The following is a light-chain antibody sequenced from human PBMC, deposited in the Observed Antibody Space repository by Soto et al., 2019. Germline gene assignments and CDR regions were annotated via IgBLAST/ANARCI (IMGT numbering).Light chain of an antibody. V-gene: IGKV4-1*01. J-gene: IGKJ1*01. CDR3: QQYGSSPWT. CDR1: QSVLYRSNNQNY. CDR2: WAS. Sequence: DIVMTQSPDSLAVSLGERATINCKSSQSVLYRSNNQNYLAWYQHKPGQPPKLLIYWASTRESGVPDRFSGSGSGTDFTLTISRLEPEDFAVYYCQQYGSSPWTFGQGTKVDIK.